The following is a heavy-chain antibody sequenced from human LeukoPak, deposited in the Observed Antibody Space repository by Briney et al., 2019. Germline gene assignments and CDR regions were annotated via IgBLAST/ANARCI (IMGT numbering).Heavy chain of an antibody. J-gene: IGHJ4*02. D-gene: IGHD3-22*01. CDR3: ARAPGAYYYDSSGYYYVTYYFDY. CDR2: IKQDGSEK. Sequence: VGSLRLSCAASGFTFSSYWMSWGRQAPGKGVEGVADIKQDGSEKNYVDSVKGGFTISRDNAKNSLYLQINSLRAEDTAVYYCARAPGAYYYDSSGYYYVTYYFDYWGQGTLVTVSS. V-gene: IGHV3-7*01. CDR1: GFTFSSYW.